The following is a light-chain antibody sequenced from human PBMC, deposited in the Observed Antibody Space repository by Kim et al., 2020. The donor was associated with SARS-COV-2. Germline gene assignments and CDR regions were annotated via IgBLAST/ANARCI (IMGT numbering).Light chain of an antibody. CDR1: QGIGSA. V-gene: IGKV1-13*02. CDR2: DVS. Sequence: ASVGDRVTITCRVSQGIGSALAWYHQKPGKAPKLLIYDVSNLESGVPSRFSGSGSGTDFTLTISSLQPEDFATYYCQQFNSYPLTFGPGTKVDIK. J-gene: IGKJ3*01. CDR3: QQFNSYPLT.